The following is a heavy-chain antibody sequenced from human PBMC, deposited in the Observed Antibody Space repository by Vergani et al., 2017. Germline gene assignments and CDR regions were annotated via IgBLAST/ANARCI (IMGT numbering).Heavy chain of an antibody. D-gene: IGHD2-21*01. CDR1: GFTFSDFS. CDR3: ARGALWWLRQIDS. J-gene: IGHJ4*02. V-gene: IGHV4-4*02. Sequence: VQLLESGGGLVKPGGSLRLSCAASGFTFSDFSMSWVRQAPGKGLEWIGEICHTEDTKYSPSLKSRVTVSVDESKNQFSLNLYSVTAADTAVYYCARGALWWLRQIDSWGQGTLVTVSS. CDR2: ICHTEDT.